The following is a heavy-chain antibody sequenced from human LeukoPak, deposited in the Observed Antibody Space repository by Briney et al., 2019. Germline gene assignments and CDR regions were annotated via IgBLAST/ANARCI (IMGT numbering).Heavy chain of an antibody. CDR1: GYTFTSYY. J-gene: IGHJ6*02. D-gene: IGHD5-18*01. CDR2: INPSGGST. CDR3: ARDRVGEDTAMVTPEYYYYYYGMDV. V-gene: IGHV1-46*01. Sequence: ASVKVSCKASGYTFTSYYMHWVRQAPGQGLERMGIINPSGGSTSYAQKFQDRVTMTRDTSTSTVYMELSSLRSEDTAVYYCARDRVGEDTAMVTPEYYYYYYGMDVWGQGTTVTVSS.